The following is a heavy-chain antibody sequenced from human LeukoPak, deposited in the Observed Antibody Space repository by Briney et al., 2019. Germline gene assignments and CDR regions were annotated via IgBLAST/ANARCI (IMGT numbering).Heavy chain of an antibody. CDR3: ARGARDFTYYDFWSGYPNWFDP. CDR2: IIPIFGTA. V-gene: IGHV1-69*05. CDR1: GYTFTSYA. Sequence: SVKVSCKASGYTFTSYAMNWVRQAPGQGLEWMGGIIPIFGTANYAQKFQGRVTITTDESTSTAYMELSSLRSEDTAVYYCARGARDFTYYDFWSGYPNWFDPWGQGTLVTVSS. J-gene: IGHJ5*02. D-gene: IGHD3-3*01.